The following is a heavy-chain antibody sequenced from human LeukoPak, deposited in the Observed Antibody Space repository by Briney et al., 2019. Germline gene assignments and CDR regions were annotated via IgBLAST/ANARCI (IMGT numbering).Heavy chain of an antibody. CDR1: GGSISSYY. Sequence: SETLSLTCTVSGGSISSYYWSWIRQPPGKGLEWIGYIYYSGSTNYNPSLKSRDTISVDTSKNQFSLKLSSVTAADTAVYYCARGELGIIPNPYFDYWGQGTLVTVSS. D-gene: IGHD7-27*01. CDR2: IYYSGST. J-gene: IGHJ4*02. V-gene: IGHV4-59*01. CDR3: ARGELGIIPNPYFDY.